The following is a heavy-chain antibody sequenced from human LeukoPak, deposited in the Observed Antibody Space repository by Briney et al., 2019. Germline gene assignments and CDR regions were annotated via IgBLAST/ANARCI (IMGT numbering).Heavy chain of an antibody. D-gene: IGHD3-22*01. CDR1: GYTFTSYG. Sequence: ASVTVSCKASGYTFTSYGISWVRQAPGQGREWMGWTSAYNGNTNYAQKLQGRVTMTTDTSTSTAYMELRSLRSDDTAVYYCARENYYDSSGYYGDYYYYYMDVWGKGTTVTVSS. CDR3: ARENYYDSSGYYGDYYYYYMDV. CDR2: TSAYNGNT. J-gene: IGHJ6*03. V-gene: IGHV1-18*01.